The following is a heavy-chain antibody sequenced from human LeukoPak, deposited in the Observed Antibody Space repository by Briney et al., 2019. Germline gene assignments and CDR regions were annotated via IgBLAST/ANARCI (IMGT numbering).Heavy chain of an antibody. CDR2: LNSESGGA. CDR3: ARGGPTPRNVVVAAREYLQH. D-gene: IGHD2-21*02. V-gene: IGHV1-2*02. Sequence: ASVKVSCKASGGTFSSYAISWVRQAPGQGPEWMGWLNSESGGAKYAQRFQARVTMTRDTSISAAYMELTRLRSDDTAMYYCARGGPTPRNVVVAAREYLQHWGQGSLVTVSS. CDR1: GGTFSSYA. J-gene: IGHJ1*01.